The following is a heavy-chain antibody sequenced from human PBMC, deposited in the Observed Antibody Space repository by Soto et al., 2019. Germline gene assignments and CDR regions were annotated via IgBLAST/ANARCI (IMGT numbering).Heavy chain of an antibody. J-gene: IGHJ6*03. CDR3: VRDPFVIVSSGRPMDV. V-gene: IGHV1-8*01. CDR2: VNPNRGDT. CDR1: GYTFTSYD. D-gene: IGHD3-22*01. Sequence: QVQLVQSGAEVKKPGASVKVSCKASGYTFTSYDMNWVRQAPGQGLEWMGWVNPNRGDTAYAQKFQGRVTMTRNTSISTAYMELSSLRSEDTAVYYCVRDPFVIVSSGRPMDVWGKGTTVTVSS.